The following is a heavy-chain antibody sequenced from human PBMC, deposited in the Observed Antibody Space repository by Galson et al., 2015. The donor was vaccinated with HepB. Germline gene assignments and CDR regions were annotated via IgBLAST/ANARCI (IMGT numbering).Heavy chain of an antibody. Sequence: SLRLSCAASGFTFSNYAMSWVRLAPGKGLEWVSFISGSGDSTYYADSVKGRFTISRDNSKNTPYLQMDSLRPEDTAVYFCAKEAGYTSSWHDYWGQGTLVTVSS. CDR3: AKEAGYTSSWHDY. D-gene: IGHD6-13*01. CDR1: GFTFSNYA. J-gene: IGHJ4*02. CDR2: ISGSGDST. V-gene: IGHV3-23*01.